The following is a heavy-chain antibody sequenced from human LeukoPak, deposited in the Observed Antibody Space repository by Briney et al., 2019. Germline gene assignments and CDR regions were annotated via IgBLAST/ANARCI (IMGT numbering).Heavy chain of an antibody. D-gene: IGHD3-9*01. J-gene: IGHJ6*02. CDR2: IWYDGSNK. CDR3: GRDLDDILTGYYYYYYGMDV. V-gene: IGHV3-33*01. Sequence: PGRSLRLSCAASGFTFSSYGMHWVRQAPGKGLEWVAVIWYDGSNKYYADSVKGRFTISRDNSKNTLYLQMNSLRAEDTAVYYCGRDLDDILTGYYYYYYGMDVWGQGTTVTVSS. CDR1: GFTFSSYG.